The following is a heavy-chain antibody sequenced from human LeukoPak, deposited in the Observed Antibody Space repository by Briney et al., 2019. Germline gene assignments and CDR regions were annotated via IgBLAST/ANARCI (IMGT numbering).Heavy chain of an antibody. CDR3: ARAARGSGWPNFDY. CDR2: ISAYNGNT. J-gene: IGHJ4*02. CDR1: GYTFTSYG. D-gene: IGHD6-19*01. V-gene: IGHV1-18*04. Sequence: GASVKVSCQASGYTFTSYGISWVRQAPGQGLEWMGWISAYNGNTNYAQKLQGRVTMTTDTSTSTAYMELRSLRSDDTAVYYCARAARGSGWPNFDYWGQGTLVTVSS.